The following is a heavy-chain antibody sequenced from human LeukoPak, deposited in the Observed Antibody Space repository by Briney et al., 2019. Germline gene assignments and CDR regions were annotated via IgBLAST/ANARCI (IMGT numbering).Heavy chain of an antibody. V-gene: IGHV4-4*08. D-gene: IGHD6-19*01. J-gene: IGHJ3*02. CDR1: GGSIISSF. Sequence: SETLSLTCTVSGGSIISSFWNWGWIRQPPGKGLEWIGYIYNTGSTNYDLSLKSRVNIFVDTSNNRLSLKLSSVTAADTAVYYCARLSGSNGWYPWAFDIWGRGTMVTVSS. CDR2: IYNTGST. CDR3: ARLSGSNGWYPWAFDI.